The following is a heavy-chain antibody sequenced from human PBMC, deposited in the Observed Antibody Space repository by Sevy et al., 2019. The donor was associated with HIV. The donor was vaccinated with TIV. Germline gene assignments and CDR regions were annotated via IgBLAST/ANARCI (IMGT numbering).Heavy chain of an antibody. Sequence: GGSLRLSCAASGFTFSSYEMNWVRQAPGKGLEWVSYISSSGSTIYYADSLKGRFTISRDNAKNSLYLQMNSLRAEDTAVYYCARIYSSSWYDWFDPWGQGTLVTVSS. V-gene: IGHV3-48*03. CDR2: ISSSGSTI. J-gene: IGHJ5*02. D-gene: IGHD6-13*01. CDR3: ARIYSSSWYDWFDP. CDR1: GFTFSSYE.